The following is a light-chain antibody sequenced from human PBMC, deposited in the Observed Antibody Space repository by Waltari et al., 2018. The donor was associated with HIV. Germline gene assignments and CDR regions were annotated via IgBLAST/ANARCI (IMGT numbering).Light chain of an antibody. Sequence: SYVLTQPPSVSVAPGQTARITCGGNNIGGKSVQWYQQKPGQAPVLVVYDDRDRPSGIPERLSGSNSGNTATLTISRVEAGDEADFYCHVWDTSSGHVLFGGGTKLTVL. J-gene: IGLJ2*01. V-gene: IGLV3-21*02. CDR2: DDR. CDR3: HVWDTSSGHVL. CDR1: NIGGKS.